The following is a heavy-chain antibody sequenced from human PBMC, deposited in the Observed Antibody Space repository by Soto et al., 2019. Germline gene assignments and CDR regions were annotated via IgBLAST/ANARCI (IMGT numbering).Heavy chain of an antibody. V-gene: IGHV4-39*01. CDR2: IYYSGST. CDR3: ARLGGPTAGPFDY. Sequence: SETLSLTCTVSGGSISSSSYYWGWIRQPPGKGLEWIGSIYYSGSTYYNPSLKSRVTISVDTSKTQFSLKRSSVTAADTAVYYCARLGGPTAGPFDYWGQGTLVTVSS. CDR1: GGSISSSSYY. D-gene: IGHD3-10*01. J-gene: IGHJ4*02.